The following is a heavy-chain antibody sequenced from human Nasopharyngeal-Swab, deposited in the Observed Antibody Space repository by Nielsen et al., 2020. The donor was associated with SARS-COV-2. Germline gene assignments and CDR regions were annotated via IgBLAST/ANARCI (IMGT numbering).Heavy chain of an antibody. V-gene: IGHV4-59*08. J-gene: IGHJ4*02. CDR1: GGSMSNFH. CDR2: VYDSGST. Sequence: SETLSLTCTVSGGSMSNFHWSWIRLSPGKGLVWIGYVYDSGSTKYNTSLNSRVTISVDTSKTQFSLMVRSVTAADTAVYFCARRLGLRAPFDYWGQGTLVTVSS. D-gene: IGHD5/OR15-5a*01. CDR3: ARRLGLRAPFDY.